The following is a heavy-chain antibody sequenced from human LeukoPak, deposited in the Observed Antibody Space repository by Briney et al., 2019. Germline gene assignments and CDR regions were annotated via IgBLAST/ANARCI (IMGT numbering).Heavy chain of an antibody. J-gene: IGHJ5*02. CDR1: GFTFSSYS. Sequence: GGSLRLSCAASGFTFSSYSMNWVRQAPGKGLEWVSSISSSSSYIYYADSVRGRFTISRDNAKNSLYLQMNSLRAEDTAVYYCARGRRLVRGSNWFDPWGQGTLVTVSS. D-gene: IGHD3-10*01. V-gene: IGHV3-21*01. CDR3: ARGRRLVRGSNWFDP. CDR2: ISSSSSYI.